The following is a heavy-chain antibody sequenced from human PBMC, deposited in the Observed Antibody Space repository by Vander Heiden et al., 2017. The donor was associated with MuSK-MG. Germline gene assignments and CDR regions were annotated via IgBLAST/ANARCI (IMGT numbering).Heavy chain of an antibody. Sequence: EVQLLESGGGLVQPGGSLRLSCAASGFTFSSYAMSWVRQAPGKGLEWVSAISGSGGSTYYADAGKGRFTISRDNSKNTLYRQMNSMRAEETAVYYFAKDTYYDSSGSMDHWGQRTLVTVSS. J-gene: IGHJ4*02. CDR1: GFTFSSYA. CDR2: ISGSGGST. V-gene: IGHV3-23*01. CDR3: AKDTYYDSSGSMDH. D-gene: IGHD3-22*01.